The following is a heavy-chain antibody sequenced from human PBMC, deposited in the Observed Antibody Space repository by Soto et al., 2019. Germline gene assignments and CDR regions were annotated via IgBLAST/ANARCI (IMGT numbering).Heavy chain of an antibody. Sequence: QVQLVESGGGVVQPGRSLRLSCAASGFTFYSYGMQWVRQAPGKGLEWVAVIWYDGSEIYYAESVKGRFTISRDNSKNTLYLQMNSLRAEDTAVYYCARGAPTDYGDCDHWGQGTLVTVSS. V-gene: IGHV3-33*01. CDR1: GFTFYSYG. CDR2: IWYDGSEI. D-gene: IGHD4-17*01. CDR3: ARGAPTDYGDCDH. J-gene: IGHJ4*02.